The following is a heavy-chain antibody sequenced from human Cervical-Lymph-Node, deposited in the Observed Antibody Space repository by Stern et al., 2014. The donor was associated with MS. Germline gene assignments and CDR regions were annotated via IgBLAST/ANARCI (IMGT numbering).Heavy chain of an antibody. V-gene: IGHV3-30*03. CDR3: ATSQRFRRWGSY. CDR1: GFTFSSYD. Sequence: QVQLVESGGGVVQPGRSLRLSCAASGFTFSSYDMHWVRQAPGKGLEWVAVISYDGSNKFYVDSVKGRFAISRDNSKNTLYLQMNSLRVEDTAVYYCATSQRFRRWGSYWGQGTLVTVSS. CDR2: ISYDGSNK. D-gene: IGHD5/OR15-5a*01. J-gene: IGHJ4*02.